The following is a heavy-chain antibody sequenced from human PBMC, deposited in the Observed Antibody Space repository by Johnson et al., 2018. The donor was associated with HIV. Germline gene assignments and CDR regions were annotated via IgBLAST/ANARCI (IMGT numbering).Heavy chain of an antibody. CDR1: GFTFSSYA. Sequence: EVQLVESGGGVVQPGRSLRLSCAASGFTFSSYAMIWVRQAPGKGLEWVSSISGSGGTTYYADSVKGRFTISRDNSKNTLYLQMNSLRAEDTAVYYCARDPYGSGPYVAFDIWGQGTMVTVSS. J-gene: IGHJ3*02. V-gene: IGHV3-23*04. CDR3: ARDPYGSGPYVAFDI. D-gene: IGHD3-10*01. CDR2: ISGSGGTT.